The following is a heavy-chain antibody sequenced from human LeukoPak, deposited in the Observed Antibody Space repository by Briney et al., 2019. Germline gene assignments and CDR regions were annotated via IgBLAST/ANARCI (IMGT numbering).Heavy chain of an antibody. D-gene: IGHD1-26*01. J-gene: IGHJ6*02. CDR3: ARGGSYYFYNGMDV. CDR1: GGTFSSYA. Sequence: ASVKVSCKASGGTFSSYAISWVRQAPGQGLEWMGRIIPIAGILNYAQRFQGRVTITADNSTNIAYMELSSLRSEDTAVYYCARGGSYYFYNGMDVWGQGTTVTVSS. CDR2: IIPIAGIL. V-gene: IGHV1-69*04.